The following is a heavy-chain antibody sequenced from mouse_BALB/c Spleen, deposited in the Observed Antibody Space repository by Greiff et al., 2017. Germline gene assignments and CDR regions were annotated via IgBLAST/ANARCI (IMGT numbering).Heavy chain of an antibody. CDR1: GYAFSSSW. J-gene: IGHJ1*01. Sequence: VQLVESGPELVKPGASVKISCKASGYAFSSSWMNWVKQRPGQGLEWIGRIYPGDGDTNYNGKFKGKATLTADKSSSTAYMQLSSLTSVDSAVYFCARRTTGGYWYFDVWGAGTTVTVSS. CDR3: ARRTTGGYWYFDV. D-gene: IGHD1-1*01. V-gene: IGHV1-82*01. CDR2: IYPGDGDT.